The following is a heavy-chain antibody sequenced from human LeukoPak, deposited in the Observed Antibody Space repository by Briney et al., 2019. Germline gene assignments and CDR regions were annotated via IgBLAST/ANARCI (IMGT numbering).Heavy chain of an antibody. CDR3: ARFEYVYWYFDL. CDR1: GGSISSYY. V-gene: IGHV4-59*01. D-gene: IGHD3-16*01. CDR2: IYYSGST. Sequence: SETLSLTCTVSGGSISSYYWSWIRQPPGKGLEWIGYIYYSGSTNYNPSLKSRVTISVDTSKNQFSLKLSSVTAADTAVYYCARFEYVYWYFDLWGRGTLVTVSS. J-gene: IGHJ2*01.